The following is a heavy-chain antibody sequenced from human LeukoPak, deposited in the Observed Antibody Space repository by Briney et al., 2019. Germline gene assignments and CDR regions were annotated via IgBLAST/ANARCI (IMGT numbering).Heavy chain of an antibody. CDR3: ARSPTAQLLLRFGLSYHYTDV. CDR1: GGTCSSYA. D-gene: IGHD2-2*01. V-gene: IGHV1-69*05. CDR2: SIPIFGTA. J-gene: IGHJ6*03. Sequence: ASVKLSCKASGGTCSSYAIGWVRQCPGQGLGWRGGSIPIFGTANYAEKFQGRVTITTDESTSPASRELSSLRSEDTPVSSCARSPTAQLLLRFGLSYHYTDVWGKGTTVTVSS.